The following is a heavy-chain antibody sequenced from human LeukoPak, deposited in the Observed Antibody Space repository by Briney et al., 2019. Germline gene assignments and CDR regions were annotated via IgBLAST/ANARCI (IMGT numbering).Heavy chain of an antibody. V-gene: IGHV1-2*02. CDR2: INPNSGGT. D-gene: IGHD3-10*01. Sequence: GASVKVSCKASGYTFTGYYMHWVRRAPGQGLEWMGWINPNSGGTNYAQKFQGRVTMTRDTSISTAYMELSRLRSDDTTVYYCARVARGELLWFRELPPLFDYWGQGTLVTVSS. CDR1: GYTFTGYY. CDR3: ARVARGELLWFRELPPLFDY. J-gene: IGHJ4*02.